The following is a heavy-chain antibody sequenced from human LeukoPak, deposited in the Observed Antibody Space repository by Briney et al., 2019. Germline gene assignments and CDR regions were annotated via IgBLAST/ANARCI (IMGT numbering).Heavy chain of an antibody. V-gene: IGHV3-23*01. CDR2: ISGSGGST. J-gene: IGHJ4*02. Sequence: GGSLRLSCAASGFTFSSYAMSWVRQAPGKGLEWASAISGSGGSTCYADSVKGRFTISRDYSKNTLYLQMNSLRAEDTAVYYCARGPPAVAGTFSDYWGQGTLVTVSS. D-gene: IGHD6-19*01. CDR3: ARGPPAVAGTFSDY. CDR1: GFTFSSYA.